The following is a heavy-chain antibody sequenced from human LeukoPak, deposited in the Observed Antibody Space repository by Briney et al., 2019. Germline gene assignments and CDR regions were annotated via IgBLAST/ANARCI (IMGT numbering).Heavy chain of an antibody. Sequence: PSETLSLTCTVSGGSISSGSYYWSWIRQPAGKGLEWIGRIYTGGSTNYNPSLKSRVTISVDTSKNQFSLKLSSVTAADTAVYYCARGPRDAYYDFWSGSDNWFDPWGQGTLVTVSS. CDR2: IYTGGST. CDR3: ARGPRDAYYDFWSGSDNWFDP. CDR1: GGSISSGSYY. D-gene: IGHD3-3*01. J-gene: IGHJ5*02. V-gene: IGHV4-61*02.